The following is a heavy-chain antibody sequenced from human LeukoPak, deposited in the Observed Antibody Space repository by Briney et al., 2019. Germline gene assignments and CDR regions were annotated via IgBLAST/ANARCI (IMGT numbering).Heavy chain of an antibody. CDR1: GFTFSSYW. J-gene: IGHJ4*02. D-gene: IGHD3-22*01. CDR2: INSDGSST. CDR3: ARDLGSASYYYDSSGYPPGY. V-gene: IGHV3-74*01. Sequence: GGSLRLSCAASGFTFSSYWMHWVRQAPGKGLVWVSRINSDGSSTSYADSVKGRFTISRDNARNTLYLQMNSLRAEDTAVYCCARDLGSASYYYDSSGYPPGYWGQGTLVTVSS.